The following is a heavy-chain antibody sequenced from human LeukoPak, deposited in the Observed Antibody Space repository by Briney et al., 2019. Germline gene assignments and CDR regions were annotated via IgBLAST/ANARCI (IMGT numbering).Heavy chain of an antibody. J-gene: IGHJ3*02. CDR1: GYTFTSYG. D-gene: IGHD3-10*01. Sequence: GASVKVSCKASGYTFTSYGISWVRQAPGQGLEWMGWISAYNGNTNYAQKLQGRVTITTDTSTSAAYMELRSLRSDDTAVYYCAKHRYYGSGSHDAFDIWGQGTMVTVSS. V-gene: IGHV1-18*01. CDR3: AKHRYYGSGSHDAFDI. CDR2: ISAYNGNT.